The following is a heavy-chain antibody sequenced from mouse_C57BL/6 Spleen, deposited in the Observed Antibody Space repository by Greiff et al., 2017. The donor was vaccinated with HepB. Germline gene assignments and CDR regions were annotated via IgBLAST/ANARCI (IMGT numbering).Heavy chain of an antibody. J-gene: IGHJ1*03. CDR1: GYTFTSYW. D-gene: IGHD1-1*01. CDR2: IDPSDSYT. CDR3: ARREGLDYYGSSSDFDV. V-gene: IGHV1-50*01. Sequence: QVQLKQPGAELVKPGASVKLSCKASGYTFTSYWMQWVKQRPGQGLEWIGEIDPSDSYTNYNQKFKGKATLTVDTSSSTAYMQLSSLTSEDSAVYYCARREGLDYYGSSSDFDVWGTGTTVTVSS.